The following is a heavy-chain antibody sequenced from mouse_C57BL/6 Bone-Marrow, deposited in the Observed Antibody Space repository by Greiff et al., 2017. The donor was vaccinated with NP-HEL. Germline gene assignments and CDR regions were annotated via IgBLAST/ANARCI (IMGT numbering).Heavy chain of an antibody. D-gene: IGHD2-4*01. V-gene: IGHV1-80*01. Sequence: QVQLQQSGAELVKPGASVKISCKASGYAFSSYWMNWVKQRPGKGLEWIGQIYPGDGDTNYNGKFKGKATLTADKSSSTAYMQLSSLTSEDSAVYFCARSGDDYDALYAMDYWGQGTSVTVSS. CDR2: IYPGDGDT. CDR1: GYAFSSYW. J-gene: IGHJ4*01. CDR3: ARSGDDYDALYAMDY.